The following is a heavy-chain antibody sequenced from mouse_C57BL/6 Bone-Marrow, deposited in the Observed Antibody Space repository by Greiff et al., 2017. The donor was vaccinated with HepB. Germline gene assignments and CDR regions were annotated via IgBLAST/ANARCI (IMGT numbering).Heavy chain of an antibody. D-gene: IGHD2-1*01. CDR3: ARATMVTPYWYFDV. V-gene: IGHV5-4*01. J-gene: IGHJ1*03. CDR1: GFTFSSYA. Sequence: EVQLVESGGGLVKPGGSLKLSCAASGFTFSSYAMSWVRQTPEKRLEWVATISDGGSYTYYPDNVKGRFTISRDNAKNNLYLQMSHLKSEDTAMYYCARATMVTPYWYFDVWGTGTTVTVSS. CDR2: ISDGGSYT.